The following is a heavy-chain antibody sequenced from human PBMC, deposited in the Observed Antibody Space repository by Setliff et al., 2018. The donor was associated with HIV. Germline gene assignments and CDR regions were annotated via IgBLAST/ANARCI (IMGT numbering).Heavy chain of an antibody. Sequence: ASVKVSCKASGYTLSTYLIAWVRRAPGQGLEWMGWISPFNGNTNYAQKLQGRVTVTSDKSTSTAYLELRSLRSDDTAIYYCARATSGTILDYWGQGTLVTVPS. D-gene: IGHD3-10*01. CDR3: ARATSGTILDY. V-gene: IGHV1-18*01. CDR2: ISPFNGNT. CDR1: GYTLSTYL. J-gene: IGHJ4*02.